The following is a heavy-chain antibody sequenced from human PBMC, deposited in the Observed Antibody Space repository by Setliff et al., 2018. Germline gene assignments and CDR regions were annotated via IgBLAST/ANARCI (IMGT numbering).Heavy chain of an antibody. CDR1: GYTFTNFG. CDR2: ISASNGKT. Sequence: ASVKVSCKASGYTFTNFGISWVREAPGQGLEWMGWISASNGKTNYAQKFQGRVTMTTDTSTSTAYMDLRSLRSDDTAVYYCARINFYVSSGYYYAPDYWGQGTLVTVSS. CDR3: ARINFYVSSGYYYAPDY. D-gene: IGHD3-22*01. J-gene: IGHJ4*02. V-gene: IGHV1-18*01.